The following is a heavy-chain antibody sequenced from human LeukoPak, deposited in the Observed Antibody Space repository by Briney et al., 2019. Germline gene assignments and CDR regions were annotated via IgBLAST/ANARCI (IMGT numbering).Heavy chain of an antibody. V-gene: IGHV1-69*05. CDR2: IIPIFGTA. J-gene: IGHJ5*02. CDR1: GGTFSSYA. D-gene: IGHD3-22*01. Sequence: PVKVSSKASGGTFSSYAISWVRQAPGQGLEWMGRIIPIFGTANYAQKFQGRVTITTDESTSTAYMELSSLRSEDTAVYYCARGSSGYHNWFDPWGQGTLVTVSS. CDR3: ARGSSGYHNWFDP.